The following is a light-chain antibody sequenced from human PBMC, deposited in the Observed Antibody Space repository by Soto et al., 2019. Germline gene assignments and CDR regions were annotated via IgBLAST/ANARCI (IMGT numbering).Light chain of an antibody. CDR2: AAS. CDR3: KQYDQWWT. Sequence: DSQMIQSPSSLQSPVGDRLTITFRPSQSISTYLNWYQQKPGKAPKVLIFAASSLQSGVPSRFSGGRSGAEYSLTISSLQSEDFGVYFCKQYDQWWTCGKGTTGAIK. V-gene: IGKV1-39*01. CDR1: QSISTY. J-gene: IGKJ1*01.